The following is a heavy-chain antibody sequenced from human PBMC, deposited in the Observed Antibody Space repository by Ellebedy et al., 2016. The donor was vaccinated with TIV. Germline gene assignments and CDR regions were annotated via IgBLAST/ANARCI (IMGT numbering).Heavy chain of an antibody. V-gene: IGHV3-7*01. J-gene: IGHJ3*02. Sequence: GGSLRLSCAASGFSFRSYWMSWVRQAPGKGLEWVASVNQDGSQKYHVDSVKGRFTISSDNAKNSLSLQMNSLTVEDRAVYYCATDGSYGDYLSPTHAFVMWGRGTMVTVSS. CDR3: ATDGSYGDYLSPTHAFVM. D-gene: IGHD4-17*01. CDR2: VNQDGSQK. CDR1: GFSFRSYW.